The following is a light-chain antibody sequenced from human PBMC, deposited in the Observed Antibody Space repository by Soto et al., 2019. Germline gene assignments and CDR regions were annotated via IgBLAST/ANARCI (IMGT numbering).Light chain of an antibody. V-gene: IGLV1-36*01. CDR1: TSNIGNNA. CDR2: YDD. Sequence: SVLTQPPSVSGAPGQRVTISCSGSTSNIGNNAVNWYQQLPGKAPRALIYYDDLLPTGVSKRFSGSKSGTSVSLAISGLQSDDEADYYCASRDDTLSGVVFGGGTKLTVL. CDR3: ASRDDTLSGVV. J-gene: IGLJ3*02.